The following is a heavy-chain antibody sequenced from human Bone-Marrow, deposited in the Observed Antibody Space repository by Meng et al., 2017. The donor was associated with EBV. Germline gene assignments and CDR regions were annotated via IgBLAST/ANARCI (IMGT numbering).Heavy chain of an antibody. Sequence: QVELVQSGDEVKKPGASVKVSCKASGYNFRNYFMHWVRQAPGQGLEYMGRINPLTGVTNYVQKFQGRVTVTRDTSISTSYMELSGLTHDDTAVYFCAGGWAPDYWGQGTLVTVSS. J-gene: IGHJ4*02. V-gene: IGHV1-2*06. D-gene: IGHD6-19*01. CDR3: AGGWAPDY. CDR1: GYNFRNYF. CDR2: INPLTGVT.